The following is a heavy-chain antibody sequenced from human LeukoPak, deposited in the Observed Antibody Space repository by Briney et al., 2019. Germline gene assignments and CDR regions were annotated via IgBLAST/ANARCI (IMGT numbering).Heavy chain of an antibody. CDR2: ISGSGGST. D-gene: IGHD3-22*01. Sequence: GVLRLSCAASGFTFSSYAMSWVRQAPGKGLEWVSAISGSGGSTYYADSVKGRFTISRDNSKNTLYLQMNSLRAEDTAVYYCVRGSSGYYWYYFDYWGQGTLVTVSS. V-gene: IGHV3-23*01. J-gene: IGHJ4*02. CDR1: GFTFSSYA. CDR3: VRGSSGYYWYYFDY.